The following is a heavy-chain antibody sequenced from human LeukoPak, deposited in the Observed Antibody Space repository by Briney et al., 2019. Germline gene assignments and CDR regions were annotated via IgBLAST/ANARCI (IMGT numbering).Heavy chain of an antibody. J-gene: IGHJ4*02. V-gene: IGHV3-23*01. CDR3: ASMHPYYDGNGYWVQ. Sequence: GGSLTLSCAASAFTLTSYAMSWVRHAPGKGLEWVSGINTSGASTVYADSVKGRFNISRDNPRNTMYMQVSCLRAVDAALSYCASMHPYYDGNGYWVQWGRGRLVAVSS. D-gene: IGHD3-22*01. CDR2: INTSGAST. CDR1: AFTLTSYA.